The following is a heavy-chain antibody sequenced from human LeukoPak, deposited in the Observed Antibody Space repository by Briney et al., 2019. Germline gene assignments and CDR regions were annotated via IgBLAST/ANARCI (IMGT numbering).Heavy chain of an antibody. CDR1: GGSISSYY. CDR2: IYTSGST. Sequence: TPSETLSLTCTVSGGSISSYYWSWIRQPAGKGLEWIGRIYTSGSTNYNPSLKSRVTMSVDTSKNQFSLKLSSVTAADTAVYYCARDYYDSGGYQVFDYWGQGTLVTVSS. D-gene: IGHD3-22*01. J-gene: IGHJ4*02. V-gene: IGHV4-4*07. CDR3: ARDYYDSGGYQVFDY.